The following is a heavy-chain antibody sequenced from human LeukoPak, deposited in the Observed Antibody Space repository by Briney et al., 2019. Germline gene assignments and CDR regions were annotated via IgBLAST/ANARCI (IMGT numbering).Heavy chain of an antibody. CDR2: IYYSGST. Sequence: PSETLSLTCTVSGGSISSYYWSWIRQPPGKGLEWIGYIYYSGSTNYNPSLKSRVTISVDTSKNQFSLKLSSVTAADTAVYYCARGPPKMVYAINYYYMDVWGKGTTVTVSS. V-gene: IGHV4-59*12. J-gene: IGHJ6*03. CDR3: ARGPPKMVYAINYYYMDV. D-gene: IGHD2-8*01. CDR1: GGSISSYY.